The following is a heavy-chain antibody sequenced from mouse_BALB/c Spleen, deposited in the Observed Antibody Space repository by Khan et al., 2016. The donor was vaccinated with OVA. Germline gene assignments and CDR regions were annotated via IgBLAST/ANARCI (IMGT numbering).Heavy chain of an antibody. J-gene: IGHJ4*01. CDR3: ARSNYYGSSLYAMDY. CDR1: GYTFTSYW. D-gene: IGHD1-1*01. CDR2: FAPGSGGT. V-gene: IGHV1S41*01. Sequence: DLVKPGASVKLSCKASGYTFTSYWINWIKQRPGQGLEWIGRFAPGSGGTFYNEIFKGKATLTVDTSSSTAYIQLSSLSSEDSAVYFCARSNYYGSSLYAMDYWGQGTSVTVSS.